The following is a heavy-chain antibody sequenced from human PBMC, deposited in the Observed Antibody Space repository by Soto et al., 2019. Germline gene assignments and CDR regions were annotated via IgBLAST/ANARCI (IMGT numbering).Heavy chain of an antibody. J-gene: IGHJ6*02. D-gene: IGHD2-2*01. CDR2: IIPISGTA. V-gene: IGHV1-69*01. CDR3: ARSHGSSTSLEIYHYYYYGMDV. Sequence: QVQLVQSGAEVEEPGSSVKVSCKASGGTFSSYAISWVRQAPGQGLKWMGGIIPISGTANYAQKFQGRVTIPADESTSTAYMELSSLRSEDTAVYYCARSHGSSTSLEIYHYYYYGMDVWGQGTMVTVSS. CDR1: GGTFSSYA.